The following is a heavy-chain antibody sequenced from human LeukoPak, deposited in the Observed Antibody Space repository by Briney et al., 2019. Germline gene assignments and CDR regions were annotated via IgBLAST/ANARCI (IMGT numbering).Heavy chain of an antibody. CDR2: IYPGDSDT. Sequence: GESLKISCKASGYSFTNYWIGWVRQMPGKGLEWMGIIYPGDSDTRYSPSFQGQVTISADKSISTAYLQWSSLKASDTAMYYCAIYSDTYYFDHWGQGTLVTVSS. CDR3: AIYSDTYYFDH. V-gene: IGHV5-51*01. D-gene: IGHD1-26*01. J-gene: IGHJ4*02. CDR1: GYSFTNYW.